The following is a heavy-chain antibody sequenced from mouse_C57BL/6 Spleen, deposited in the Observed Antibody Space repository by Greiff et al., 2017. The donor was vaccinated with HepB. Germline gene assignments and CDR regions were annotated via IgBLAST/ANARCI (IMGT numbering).Heavy chain of an antibody. CDR1: GYTFTDYY. J-gene: IGHJ4*01. CDR3: ASSGGNSAYAMDY. CDR2: INPYNGGT. D-gene: IGHD2-1*01. V-gene: IGHV1-19*01. Sequence: EVQLQQSGPVLVKPGASVKMSCKASGYTFTDYYMNWVKQSHGKSLEWIGVINPYNGGTSYNQKFKGTATLTVDKSSSTAYMELNSLTSEDSAVYYSASSGGNSAYAMDYWGQVTSVTVS.